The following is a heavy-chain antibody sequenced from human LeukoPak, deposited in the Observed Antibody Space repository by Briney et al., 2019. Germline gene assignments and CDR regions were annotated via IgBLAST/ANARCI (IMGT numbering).Heavy chain of an antibody. CDR2: MNPNSGNT. J-gene: IGHJ3*02. CDR3: ARGEWELPVPRAFDI. D-gene: IGHD1-26*01. V-gene: IGHV1-8*01. Sequence: GASVKVSCKASGYTFTSSDINWVRQATGQGLEWMGWMNPNSGNTGYAQKFQGRVTMTRNTSISTVYMELSSLRSEDTAVYYCARGEWELPVPRAFDIWGQGTMVTVSS. CDR1: GYTFTSSD.